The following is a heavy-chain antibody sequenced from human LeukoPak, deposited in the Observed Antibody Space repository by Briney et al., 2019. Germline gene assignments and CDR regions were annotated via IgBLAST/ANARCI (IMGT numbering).Heavy chain of an antibody. D-gene: IGHD2-15*01. J-gene: IGHJ3*02. CDR3: VRAGGTRGYDI. CDR1: GFTFSDHR. V-gene: IGHV3-72*01. CDR2: STDKLYSYTT. Sequence: GGSLRLSCAVSGFTFSDHRMDWVRQVPGKGLQWVGRSTDKLYSYTTEYAASVKGRFTISRADSENSLYLQMNSLKSEDTAVYYCVRAGGTRGYDIWGQGTMVTVSS.